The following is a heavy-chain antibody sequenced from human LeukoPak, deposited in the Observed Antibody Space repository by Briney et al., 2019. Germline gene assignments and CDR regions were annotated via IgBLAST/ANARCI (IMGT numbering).Heavy chain of an antibody. CDR3: ARDISQQLGPGFDY. J-gene: IGHJ4*02. D-gene: IGHD6-13*01. V-gene: IGHV3-7*01. CDR1: GFNFGTHW. Sequence: GGSLRLSCAASGFNFGTHWMTWVRQAPGKGLECVATIKRDGSEKYYVDSVKGRFTISRDNAKNLLYLQMNSLRAEDTAVYYCARDISQQLGPGFDYWGQGTLVTVSS. CDR2: IKRDGSEK.